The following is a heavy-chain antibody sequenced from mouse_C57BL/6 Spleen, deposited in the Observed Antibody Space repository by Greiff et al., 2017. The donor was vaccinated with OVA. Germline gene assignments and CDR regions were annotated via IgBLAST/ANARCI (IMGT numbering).Heavy chain of an antibody. CDR1: GYTFTSYW. D-gene: IGHD1-1*01. J-gene: IGHJ1*03. Sequence: QVQLQQPGAELVKPGASVKMSCKASGYTFTSYWITWVKQRPGQGLEWIGDIYPGSGSTNYNEKFKSKATLTVDTSSSTAYMQLSSLTSEDSAVYYCAKGEIYYGSSYVGYFDVWGTGTTVTVSS. V-gene: IGHV1-55*01. CDR2: IYPGSGST. CDR3: AKGEIYYGSSYVGYFDV.